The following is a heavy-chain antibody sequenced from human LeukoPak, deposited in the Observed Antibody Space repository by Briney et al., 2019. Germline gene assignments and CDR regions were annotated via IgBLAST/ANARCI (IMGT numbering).Heavy chain of an antibody. CDR2: IRYDGSNK. J-gene: IGHJ4*02. D-gene: IGHD4-17*01. CDR1: GFTFSSYG. CDR3: AKGALDGDYLDY. V-gene: IGHV3-30*02. Sequence: TGGSLRLSCAASGFTFSSYGMHWVRQAPGEGLEWVAFIRYDGSNKYYADSVKGRFTISRDNSKNTLYLQMNSLRAEDTAVYYCAKGALDGDYLDYWGQGTLVTVSS.